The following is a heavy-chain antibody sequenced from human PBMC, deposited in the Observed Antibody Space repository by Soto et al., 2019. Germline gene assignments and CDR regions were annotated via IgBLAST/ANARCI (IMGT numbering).Heavy chain of an antibody. CDR1: GYTFTSYG. J-gene: IGHJ6*03. D-gene: IGHD3-3*01. Sequence: GASVKVSCKASGYTFTSYGISWVRQAPGQGLEWMGWISAYNGNTNYAQKLQGRVTMTTDTSTSTAYMELRSLRSDDTAVYYCAATHDFWSGYYSRPYYYYYYMDVWGKGTTVTVSS. V-gene: IGHV1-18*01. CDR3: AATHDFWSGYYSRPYYYYYYMDV. CDR2: ISAYNGNT.